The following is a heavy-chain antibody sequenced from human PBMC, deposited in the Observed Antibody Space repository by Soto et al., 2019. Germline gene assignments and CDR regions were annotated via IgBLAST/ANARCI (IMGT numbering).Heavy chain of an antibody. D-gene: IGHD6-13*01. CDR1: GLTFSSFA. Sequence: EVQLLESGGGLVQPGGSLRLSCAASGLTFSSFAMSWVRQAPGKGLEWVSGSSGSGGSTYHADSVKGRFIISRDNSKNMFFLQMNSVRAEDTAVYYCAKGHSSSPSPQYYYYGIDVWGPGTTVTVSS. V-gene: IGHV3-23*01. CDR3: AKGHSSSPSPQYYYYGIDV. J-gene: IGHJ6*02. CDR2: SSGSGGST.